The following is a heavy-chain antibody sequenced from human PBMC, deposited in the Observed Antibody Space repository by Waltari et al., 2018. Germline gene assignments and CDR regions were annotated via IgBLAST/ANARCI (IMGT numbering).Heavy chain of an antibody. CDR2: VNPNSGDT. J-gene: IGHJ6*02. CDR1: GYHFTGYY. V-gene: IGHV1-2*02. Sequence: QVHLMQSGAEVKKPGASVKVSCKTSGYHFTGYYMHWVRQAPGQGLEWMGWVNPNSGDTNYAQKFQGRVTMTRDTSISTAYMELSRLRSDDAAVYFCARELLVVTSPYYGLDVWGQGTTVTVSS. CDR3: ARELLVVTSPYYGLDV. D-gene: IGHD2-15*01.